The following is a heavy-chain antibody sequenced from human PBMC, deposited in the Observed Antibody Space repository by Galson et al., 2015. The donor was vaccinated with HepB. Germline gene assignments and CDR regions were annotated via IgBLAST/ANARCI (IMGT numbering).Heavy chain of an antibody. D-gene: IGHD4-11*01. CDR1: GFTFSGYA. V-gene: IGHV3-23*01. Sequence: SLRLSCAASGFTFSGYAMSWVRQAPGKGLEWVSVISGSGGSTYYADSVKGRFTISRDNSKNTLYLQMNSLRAEDTAVYYCAKVQYSNYDAFDIWGQGTMVTVSS. CDR2: ISGSGGST. CDR3: AKVQYSNYDAFDI. J-gene: IGHJ3*02.